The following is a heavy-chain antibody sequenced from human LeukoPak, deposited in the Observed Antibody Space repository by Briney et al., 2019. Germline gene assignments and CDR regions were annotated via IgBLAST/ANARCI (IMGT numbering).Heavy chain of an antibody. CDR1: GYTFTGYY. V-gene: IGHV1-2*02. Sequence: ASVKVSCKASGYTFTGYYMHWVRQAPGQGLEWMGWINSKSGGTDYAQKFQGRVTMTRDTSISTAYMELSSLRSDDTAVYYCARDLYNSGWTGAFDIWGQGTMVTVSS. CDR2: INSKSGGT. J-gene: IGHJ3*02. D-gene: IGHD6-25*01. CDR3: ARDLYNSGWTGAFDI.